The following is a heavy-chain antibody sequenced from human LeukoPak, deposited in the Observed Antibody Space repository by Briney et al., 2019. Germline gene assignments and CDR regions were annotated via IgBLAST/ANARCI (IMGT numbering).Heavy chain of an antibody. J-gene: IGHJ4*02. Sequence: GGSLRLSCAASGFTFSSSAMSWVRQAPGKGLEWVSAITGGGGSTYYADSVKGRFTISRDNSKNTLYLQMNSLRADDTAVYYCAKDARPSYWGQGTLATVSS. CDR1: GFTFSSSA. CDR2: ITGGGGST. V-gene: IGHV3-23*01. CDR3: AKDARPSY.